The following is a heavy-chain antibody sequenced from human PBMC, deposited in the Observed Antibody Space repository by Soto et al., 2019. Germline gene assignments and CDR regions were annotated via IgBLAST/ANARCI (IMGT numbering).Heavy chain of an antibody. CDR3: ARVVCSSTSCYSPSDAFDI. CDR2: IYYSGST. Sequence: SETLSLTCTVSGGSISSGGYYWSWIRQHPGKGLEWIGYIYYSGSTYYNPSLKSRVTISVDTSKNQFSLKPRSVTAADTAVYYCARVVCSSTSCYSPSDAFDIWGQGTMVTVSS. V-gene: IGHV4-31*03. D-gene: IGHD2-2*02. CDR1: GGSISSGGYY. J-gene: IGHJ3*02.